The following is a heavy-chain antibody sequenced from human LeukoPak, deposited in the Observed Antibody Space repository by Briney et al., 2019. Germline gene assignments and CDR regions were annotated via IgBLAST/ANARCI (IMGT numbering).Heavy chain of an antibody. J-gene: IGHJ4*02. Sequence: GGSLRLSCAPSGFTFSFYEMNWVRQAPGKGLEWVSYINSGGTSIYYADSVKGRFTIYRDNAKNSLYLQMNSLRAEDTAVYYCTRDREKYYYDSSGSAPDFDSWGEGTLVTVSS. D-gene: IGHD3-22*01. V-gene: IGHV3-48*03. CDR1: GFTFSFYE. CDR2: INSGGTSI. CDR3: TRDREKYYYDSSGSAPDFDS.